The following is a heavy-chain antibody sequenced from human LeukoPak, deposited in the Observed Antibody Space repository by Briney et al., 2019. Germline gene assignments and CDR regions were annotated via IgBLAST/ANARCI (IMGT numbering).Heavy chain of an antibody. Sequence: GGSLRLSCAASGFTFSSEWISWGRQAPGKGLEWVANVKQDGSEKYYVDSVKGRFTISRDNAKNSLYLQMNSLRAEDTAVYYCARVGDLYYYDSSGYAQFDYWGQGTLVTVSS. CDR3: ARVGDLYYYDSSGYAQFDY. V-gene: IGHV3-7*01. CDR1: GFTFSSEW. J-gene: IGHJ4*02. D-gene: IGHD3-22*01. CDR2: VKQDGSEK.